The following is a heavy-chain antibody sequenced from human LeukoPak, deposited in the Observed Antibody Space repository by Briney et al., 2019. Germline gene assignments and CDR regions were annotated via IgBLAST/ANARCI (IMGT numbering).Heavy chain of an antibody. CDR1: GFTFSSYA. V-gene: IGHV3-23*01. J-gene: IGHJ3*02. CDR3: ARGYEAGAFDI. CDR2: ISGSGGST. D-gene: IGHD6-19*01. Sequence: GGSLRLSCAASGFTFSSYAMSWVRQAPGKGLEWVSAISGSGGSTYYADSVKGRFTISRDNAKNSLYLQMNSLRAEDTAVYYCARGYEAGAFDIWGRGTMVTVSS.